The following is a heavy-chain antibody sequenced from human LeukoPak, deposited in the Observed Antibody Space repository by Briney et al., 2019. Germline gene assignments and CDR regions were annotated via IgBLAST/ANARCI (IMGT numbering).Heavy chain of an antibody. D-gene: IGHD3-10*01. V-gene: IGHV3-23*01. CDR2: ISGSGGST. J-gene: IGHJ4*02. Sequence: GGSLRLSCAASEFTFSSYNMNWVRQAPGKGLEWVSAISGSGGSTYYADSVKGRFTISRDNSKNTLYLQMNGLRAEDTAVYYCAKVTYGSGTYGAFDYWGQGTLVTVSS. CDR3: AKVTYGSGTYGAFDY. CDR1: EFTFSSYN.